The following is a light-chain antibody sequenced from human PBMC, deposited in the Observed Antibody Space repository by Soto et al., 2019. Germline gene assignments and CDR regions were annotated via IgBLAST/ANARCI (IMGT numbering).Light chain of an antibody. J-gene: IGLJ2*01. Sequence: QSALTQPPSASGSPGQSVTISCTGTSSDVGGYNYVSWYQQYPGKAPKLIIYHVTKRPPGVPDRFSGSKSGNTASLTVSGLKSEDEADYYCSSYAGNKYLVFGGGTKLPAL. V-gene: IGLV2-8*01. CDR3: SSYAGNKYLV. CDR1: SSDVGGYNY. CDR2: HVT.